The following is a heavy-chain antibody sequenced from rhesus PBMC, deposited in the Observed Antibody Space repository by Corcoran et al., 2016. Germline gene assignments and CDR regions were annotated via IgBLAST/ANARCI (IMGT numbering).Heavy chain of an antibody. CDR3: VRDRDYGNSLDY. Sequence: QLQLQESGPGLVTPSETLSVTCAVSVGSLRSSYWSWFRHGPGKGLEWIGYIKGSGSSTNYNPSLKSRVTLSVDTSKNQFSLKLSSVTAADTAVYYCVRDRDYGNSLDYWGQGVLVTVSS. V-gene: IGHV4-169*02. CDR1: VGSLRSSY. J-gene: IGHJ4*01. CDR2: IKGSGSST. D-gene: IGHD4-35*01.